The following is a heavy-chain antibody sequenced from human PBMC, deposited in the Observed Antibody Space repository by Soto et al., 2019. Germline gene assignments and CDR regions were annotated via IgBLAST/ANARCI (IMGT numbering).Heavy chain of an antibody. J-gene: IGHJ6*03. CDR3: AKLGSSGHDYMDV. V-gene: IGHV4-59*01. Sequence: ETLSLTCTVSGGSISGYYWSWIRQPPGKGLEWIGYIYYSGSTNYSPSLKSRVTISVDTSKNQFSLNLRSVTAADTAMYYCAKLGSSGHDYMDVWSKGSTVTVSS. CDR1: GGSISGYY. CDR2: IYYSGST. D-gene: IGHD6-25*01.